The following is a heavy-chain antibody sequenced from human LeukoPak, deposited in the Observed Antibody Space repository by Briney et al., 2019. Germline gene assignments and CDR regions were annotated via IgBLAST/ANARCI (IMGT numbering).Heavy chain of an antibody. CDR3: ARGRNTMVRGAIGAETRYYYSYYMDV. D-gene: IGHD3-10*01. Sequence: SGALSLTCAVSGGSISSSNWWSWVRQPPGKGLEWIGEINHSGSTNYNPSLKSRVTISVDTSKNHFSLKLSSVTAADTALYYCARGRNTMVRGAIGAETRYYYSYYMDVWGKGTTVTVSS. CDR1: GGSISSSNW. V-gene: IGHV4-4*02. J-gene: IGHJ6*03. CDR2: INHSGST.